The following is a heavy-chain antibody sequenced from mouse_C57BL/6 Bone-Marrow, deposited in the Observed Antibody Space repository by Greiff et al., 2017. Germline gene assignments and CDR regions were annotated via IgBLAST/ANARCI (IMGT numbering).Heavy chain of an antibody. CDR3: TTWYYGSSYVNYFDY. J-gene: IGHJ2*01. Sequence: SGAELVRPGASVKLSCTASGFNIKDDYMHWVKQRPEQGLEWIGWIDPENGDTEYASKFQGKATITADTSSNTAYLQLSSLTSEDTAVYYCTTWYYGSSYVNYFDYWGQGTTLTVSS. CDR2: IDPENGDT. D-gene: IGHD1-1*01. CDR1: GFNIKDDY. V-gene: IGHV14-4*01.